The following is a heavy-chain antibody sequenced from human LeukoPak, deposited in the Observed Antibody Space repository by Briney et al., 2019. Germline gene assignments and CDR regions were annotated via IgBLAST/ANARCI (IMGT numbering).Heavy chain of an antibody. CDR1: GYSISGGYY. Sequence: SETLSLTCGVPGYSISGGYYWGWIRQSPGKGLEWIATIFHTGSICHNPSLKSRVILSVDTSKNQFSLILTSVTAADTAVYYCVRMGVSYYYDSSTYYPVAFDVWGQGTMVTVSS. J-gene: IGHJ3*01. D-gene: IGHD3-22*01. CDR3: VRMGVSYYYDSSTYYPVAFDV. CDR2: IFHTGSI. V-gene: IGHV4-38-2*01.